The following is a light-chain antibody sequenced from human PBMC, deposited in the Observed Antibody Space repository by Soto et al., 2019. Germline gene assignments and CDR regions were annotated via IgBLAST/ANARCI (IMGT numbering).Light chain of an antibody. Sequence: DIVMTQSPDSLAVSLGERATINCKSSQSVLYSSNNKNYLAWYQQKPGQPPKLLIYWASTRESGVPDRFSGSGSGTDFTRTISSLQAEDGAVYYCQQYYSTPQTFGQGTQVAIK. CDR2: WAS. V-gene: IGKV4-1*01. CDR3: QQYYSTPQT. J-gene: IGKJ1*01. CDR1: QSVLYSSNNKNY.